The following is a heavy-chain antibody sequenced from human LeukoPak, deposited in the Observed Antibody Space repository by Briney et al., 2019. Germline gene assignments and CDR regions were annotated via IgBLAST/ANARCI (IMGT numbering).Heavy chain of an antibody. D-gene: IGHD6-19*01. CDR3: ARDGLAVADETFDY. Sequence: SETLSLTCTVSGGSISSSSYYWGWIRQPPGKGLEWIGSIYYSGSTYYNPSLKSRVTISVDTSKNQFSLKLSSVTAADTAVYYCARDGLAVADETFDYWGQGTLVTVSS. CDR1: GGSISSSSYY. CDR2: IYYSGST. J-gene: IGHJ4*02. V-gene: IGHV4-39*07.